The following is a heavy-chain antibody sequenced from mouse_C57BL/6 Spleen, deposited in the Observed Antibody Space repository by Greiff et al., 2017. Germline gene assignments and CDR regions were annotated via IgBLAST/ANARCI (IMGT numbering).Heavy chain of an antibody. Sequence: QVQLQESGPGLVQPSQSLSITCTVSGFSLTSYGVHWVRPSPGKGLEWLGVIWSGGSTDYNAAFISRLSISKDNSKSQVFFKMNSLQADDTAIYYCASYYDYDGGCFDVWGTGTTVTVSS. V-gene: IGHV2-2*01. CDR1: GFSLTSYG. CDR3: ASYYDYDGGCFDV. CDR2: IWSGGST. D-gene: IGHD2-4*01. J-gene: IGHJ1*03.